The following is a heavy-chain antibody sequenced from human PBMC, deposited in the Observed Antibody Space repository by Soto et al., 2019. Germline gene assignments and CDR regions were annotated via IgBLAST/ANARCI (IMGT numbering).Heavy chain of an antibody. D-gene: IGHD3-22*01. CDR3: AKRLKSRAYYYPMDV. J-gene: IGHJ6*02. CDR2: INGFGFST. V-gene: IGHV3-23*01. CDR1: GFTFSSYD. Sequence: EGSLRLSCAASGFTFSSYDMSWVRQAPGKGLEWVSSINGFGFSTYYADSVKGRFTVSRDNSRNTLYLQMSSLRADDMAVYYCAKRLKSRAYYYPMDVWGQGTTVTVCS.